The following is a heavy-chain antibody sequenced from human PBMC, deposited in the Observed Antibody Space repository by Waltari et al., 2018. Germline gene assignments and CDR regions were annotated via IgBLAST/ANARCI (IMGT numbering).Heavy chain of an antibody. Sequence: QLQLQESGPGLVKPSETLYLTCTVSVGSISSSSYYWGWIRQPPGKGLEWIGSIYYSGSTYYNPSLKSRVTISVDTSKNQFSLKLSSVTAADTAVYYCARVFWSGFTYYFDYWGQGTLVTVSS. CDR1: VGSISSSSYY. D-gene: IGHD3-3*01. CDR2: IYYSGST. V-gene: IGHV4-39*07. J-gene: IGHJ4*02. CDR3: ARVFWSGFTYYFDY.